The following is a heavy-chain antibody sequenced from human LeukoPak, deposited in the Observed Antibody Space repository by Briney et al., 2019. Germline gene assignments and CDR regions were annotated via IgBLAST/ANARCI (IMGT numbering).Heavy chain of an antibody. Sequence: GGSLRLSCAASGFTFSSYSMNWVRQAPGKGLEWVSAISSSGYIYYADSVKGRFTISRDNAKTSLYLQMNSLRAEDTAVYYCAVNDGYCSSTSFPAFDYWGQGTLVTVSS. D-gene: IGHD2-2*01. CDR3: AVNDGYCSSTSFPAFDY. J-gene: IGHJ4*02. V-gene: IGHV3-21*01. CDR2: ISSSGYI. CDR1: GFTFSSYS.